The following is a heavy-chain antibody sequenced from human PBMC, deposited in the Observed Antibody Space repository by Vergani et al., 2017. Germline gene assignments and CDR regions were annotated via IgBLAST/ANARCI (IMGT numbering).Heavy chain of an antibody. CDR3: ARAALYSYEIDY. D-gene: IGHD5-18*01. CDR1: GGSFSGYY. V-gene: IGHV4-34*01. Sequence: QVQLQQWGAGLLKPSETLSLTCAVYGGSFSGYYWSWIRQPPGKGLEWIGEINHSGSTNYNPSLKSRVTISVDTSKNQFSLKLSSVTAADTAVYYCARAALYSYEIDYWGQGTLVTVSS. J-gene: IGHJ4*02. CDR2: INHSGST.